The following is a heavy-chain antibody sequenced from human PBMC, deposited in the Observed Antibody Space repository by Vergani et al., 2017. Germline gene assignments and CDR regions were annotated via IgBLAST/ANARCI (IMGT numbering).Heavy chain of an antibody. V-gene: IGHV1-69*12. CDR2: IIPIFGTA. CDR3: ARAQWGPDCSGGSCYFGVHYGMDV. D-gene: IGHD2-15*01. CDR1: GGTFSSYA. J-gene: IGHJ6*02. Sequence: QVQLVQSGAEVKKPGSSVKVSCKASGGTFSSYAISWVRQAPGQGLEWMGGIIPIFGTANYAQKFQGRVTITADESTSTAYMELSSLRSEDTAVYYCARAQWGPDCSGGSCYFGVHYGMDVWGQGTTVTVSS.